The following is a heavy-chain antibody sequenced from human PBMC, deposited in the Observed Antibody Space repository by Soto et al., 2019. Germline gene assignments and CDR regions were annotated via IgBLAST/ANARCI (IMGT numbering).Heavy chain of an antibody. CDR1: GFTFDDYT. D-gene: IGHD6-13*01. V-gene: IGHV3-43*01. J-gene: IGHJ3*02. CDR2: ISWDGGST. CDR3: ASTRSSSRAGDAFDI. Sequence: EVQLVESGGVVVQPGGSLRLSCAASGFTFDDYTMHWVRQAPGKGLEWVSLISWDGGSTYYADSVKRRYTNSRNNSKNTLYLQMNSLRTEDTALYYCASTRSSSRAGDAFDIWSQGTMGTVSS.